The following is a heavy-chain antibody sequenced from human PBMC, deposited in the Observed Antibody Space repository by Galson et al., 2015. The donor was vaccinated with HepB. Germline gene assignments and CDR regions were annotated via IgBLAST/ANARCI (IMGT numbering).Heavy chain of an antibody. CDR2: ISWNSGTI. CDR1: GFTFDDYA. D-gene: IGHD6-13*01. V-gene: IGHV3-9*01. CDR3: AKLGSSWYYFDY. J-gene: IGHJ4*02. Sequence: SLRLSCAASGFTFDDYAMHWVRQAPGKGLEWVSGISWNSGTIDYADSVKGRFTIYRDNGRNSLYLQMNGLRTEDTALYYCAKLGSSWYYFDYWGQGTLVTVSS.